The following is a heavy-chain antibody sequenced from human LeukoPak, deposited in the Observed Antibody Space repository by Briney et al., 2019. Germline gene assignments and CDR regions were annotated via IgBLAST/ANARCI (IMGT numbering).Heavy chain of an antibody. CDR1: GFTFSSYS. V-gene: IGHV3-48*01. D-gene: IGHD3-10*01. Sequence: GGSLRLSCAASGFTFSSYSTNWVRQAPGKGLEWVSYISSSSSTIYYADSVKGRFTISRDNAKNSLYLQMNSLRAEDTAVYYCARDLFYYGSGSFDYWGQGTLVTVSS. CDR2: ISSSSSTI. J-gene: IGHJ4*02. CDR3: ARDLFYYGSGSFDY.